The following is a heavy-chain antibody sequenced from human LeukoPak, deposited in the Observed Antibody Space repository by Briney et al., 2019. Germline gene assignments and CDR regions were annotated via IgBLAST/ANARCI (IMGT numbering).Heavy chain of an antibody. V-gene: IGHV3-7*01. D-gene: IGHD3-22*01. CDR3: ARGGNYITMIVVVIGDAFDI. Sequence: GGSLRLSCAASGFTFSSYWMSWVRQAPGKGLEWVANIKQDGSEKYYVDSVKGRFTISRDNAKNSLYLQMNSLRAEDTAVYYCARGGNYITMIVVVIGDAFDIWGQGTMVTVSS. CDR1: GFTFSSYW. J-gene: IGHJ3*02. CDR2: IKQDGSEK.